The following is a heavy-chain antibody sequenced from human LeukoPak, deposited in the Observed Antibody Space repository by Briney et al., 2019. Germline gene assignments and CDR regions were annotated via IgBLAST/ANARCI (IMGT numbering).Heavy chain of an antibody. CDR1: GYTFTSYD. J-gene: IGHJ4*02. Sequence: ASVKVSCKASGYTFTSYDINWVRQATGQGLEWMGWMNPNSGNTGYAQKFQGRVTMTRNTSISTAYMELSGLRSEDTAVYYCAIDYYGSGSSQIDYWGQGTLVTVSS. V-gene: IGHV1-8*01. D-gene: IGHD3-10*01. CDR3: AIDYYGSGSSQIDY. CDR2: MNPNSGNT.